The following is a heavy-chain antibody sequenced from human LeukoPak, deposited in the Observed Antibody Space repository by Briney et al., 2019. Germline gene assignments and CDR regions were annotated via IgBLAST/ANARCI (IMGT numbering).Heavy chain of an antibody. V-gene: IGHV3-7*01. Sequence: PGGSLRLSCAASGFTFSSYWMSWVRQAPGKGLEWVANIKQDGSEKYYVDSVKGRFTISRDNAKNSLYLQMNSLRAEDTAVYYCARVLGVLDYDFWSGPFDYWGQGTLVTVSS. CDR3: ARVLGVLDYDFWSGPFDY. J-gene: IGHJ4*02. CDR2: IKQDGSEK. D-gene: IGHD3-3*01. CDR1: GFTFSSYW.